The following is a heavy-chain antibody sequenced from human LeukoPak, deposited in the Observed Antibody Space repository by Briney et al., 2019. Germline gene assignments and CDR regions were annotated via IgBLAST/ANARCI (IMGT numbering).Heavy chain of an antibody. CDR1: GFTFSSYA. Sequence: PGGSLRLSCAASGFTFSSYAMHWVRQAPGKGLEWVAVISYDGSNKYYADSVKGRFTISRDNAKNSLYLQMNSLRAEDTAVYYCAREAGITPFYYFDYWGQGTLVTVSS. CDR2: ISYDGSNK. D-gene: IGHD3-10*01. V-gene: IGHV3-30-3*01. CDR3: AREAGITPFYYFDY. J-gene: IGHJ4*02.